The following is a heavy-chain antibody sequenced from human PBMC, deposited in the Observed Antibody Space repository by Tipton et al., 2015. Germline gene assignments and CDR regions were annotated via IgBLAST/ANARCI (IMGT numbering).Heavy chain of an antibody. J-gene: IGHJ4*02. D-gene: IGHD6-6*01. V-gene: IGHV4-59*01. CDR3: AREAYSSSGLIFDY. Sequence: TLSLTCTVSSDSISKYYWTWIRQPPGKELQWIGYIRYTGITNYNPSLKSRVTISVDTSKTQFSLKVSSVTAADTAVYYCAREAYSSSGLIFDYWGQGTLVTVSS. CDR1: SDSISKYY. CDR2: IRYTGIT.